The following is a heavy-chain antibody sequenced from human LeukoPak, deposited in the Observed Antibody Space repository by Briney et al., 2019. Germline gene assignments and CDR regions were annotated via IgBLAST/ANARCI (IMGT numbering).Heavy chain of an antibody. J-gene: IGHJ6*02. CDR2: ICAYNGKI. CDR1: GYTFTSYG. D-gene: IGHD3-16*02. Sequence: ASVKVSCQASGYTFTSYGISWVRQAPGQGLAWMGWICAYNGKINDAQKLQGRVTMTTDTSTSTAYMYLRSLRSDDTAVYYCARSPYYDYVWGSYRDDYYGMDVWGQGTTVTVSS. CDR3: ARSPYYDYVWGSYRDDYYGMDV. V-gene: IGHV1-18*01.